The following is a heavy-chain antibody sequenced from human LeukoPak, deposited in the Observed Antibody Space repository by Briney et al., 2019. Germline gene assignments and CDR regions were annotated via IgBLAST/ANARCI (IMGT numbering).Heavy chain of an antibody. J-gene: IGHJ4*02. CDR1: GFTVSSNY. D-gene: IGHD2-2*03. CDR2: IKSKTDGGTT. Sequence: GGSLRLSCAASGFTVSSNYMSWVRQAPGKGLEWVGRIKSKTDGGTTDYAAPVKGRFTISRDDSKNTLYLQMNSLKTEDTAVYYCTTGSGYCSSTSCYSFGYFDYWGQGTLVTVSS. CDR3: TTGSGYCSSTSCYSFGYFDY. V-gene: IGHV3-15*01.